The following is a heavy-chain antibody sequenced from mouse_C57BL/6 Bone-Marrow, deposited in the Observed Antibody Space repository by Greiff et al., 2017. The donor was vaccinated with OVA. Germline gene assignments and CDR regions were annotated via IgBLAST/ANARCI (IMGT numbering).Heavy chain of an antibody. D-gene: IGHD1-1*01. CDR3: TTKGVYYYGSSYWYFDV. J-gene: IGHJ1*03. V-gene: IGHV14-4*01. CDR2: IDPENGDT. Sequence: VQLQQSGAELVRPGASVKLSCTASGFNIKDDYMHWVKQRPEQGLEWIGWIDPENGDTEYASKFQGKATITADTSSNTAYLQLSSLTSEDTAVYYCTTKGVYYYGSSYWYFDVWGTGTTVTVSS. CDR1: GFNIKDDY.